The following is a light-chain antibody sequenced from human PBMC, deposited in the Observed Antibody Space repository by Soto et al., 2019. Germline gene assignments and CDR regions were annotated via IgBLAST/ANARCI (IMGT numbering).Light chain of an antibody. Sequence: QSALAQPASVSGSPGQSITISCAGGSSDVGGYKYVSWYQQLPGNAPKLIIYDVTIRPSGVSDRFSGSKSGNTASLTISGLQAEDEADYYCSSYSSSTISYVFGTGTKVTVL. CDR2: DVT. J-gene: IGLJ1*01. CDR1: SSDVGGYKY. V-gene: IGLV2-14*01. CDR3: SSYSSSTISYV.